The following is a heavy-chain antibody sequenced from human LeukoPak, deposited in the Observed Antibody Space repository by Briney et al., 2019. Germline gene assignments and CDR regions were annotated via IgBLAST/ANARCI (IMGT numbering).Heavy chain of an antibody. V-gene: IGHV4-4*07. Sequence: SETLSLTCTVSGGSISSYYWSWIRQPAGKGLEWIGRIYTSGSTNYNPSLKSRVTISVDTSKNQFSLKLSSVTAADTAVYYCARGNTAMAPIDYWGQGTLVTVSS. CDR2: IYTSGST. J-gene: IGHJ4*02. CDR1: GGSISSYY. D-gene: IGHD5-18*01. CDR3: ARGNTAMAPIDY.